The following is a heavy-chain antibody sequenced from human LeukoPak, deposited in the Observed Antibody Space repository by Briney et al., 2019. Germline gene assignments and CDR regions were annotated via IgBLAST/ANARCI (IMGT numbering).Heavy chain of an antibody. V-gene: IGHV4-59*03. Sequence: PSETLSLTCTVSGGYISGFYWSWIRQPPEKGLEWIGYVHYSGSTNYNPSLKSRGVISVDSSKNQFSLKLSSVTAADTAVYYCATYYSDSSAYVHYLDSWGQGTLVTVSS. CDR2: VHYSGST. D-gene: IGHD3-22*01. CDR3: ATYYSDSSAYVHYLDS. J-gene: IGHJ4*02. CDR1: GGYISGFY.